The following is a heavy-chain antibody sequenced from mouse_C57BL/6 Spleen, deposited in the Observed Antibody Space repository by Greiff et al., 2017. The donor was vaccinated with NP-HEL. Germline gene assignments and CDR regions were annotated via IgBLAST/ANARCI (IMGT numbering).Heavy chain of an antibody. J-gene: IGHJ4*01. CDR3: AINWDAMDY. Sequence: QVQLQQSGAELARPGASVKLSCKASGYTFTSYGISWVKQRTGQGLEWIGEIYPRSGNTYYNEKFKGKATLTADKSSSTAYMELRSLTSEDSAVYFCAINWDAMDYWGQGTSVTVSS. CDR1: GYTFTSYG. CDR2: IYPRSGNT. V-gene: IGHV1-81*01. D-gene: IGHD4-1*01.